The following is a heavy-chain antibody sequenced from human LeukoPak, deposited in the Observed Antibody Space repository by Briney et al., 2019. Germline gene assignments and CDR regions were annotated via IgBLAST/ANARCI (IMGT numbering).Heavy chain of an antibody. J-gene: IGHJ4*02. CDR1: GYSFTSYW. CDR2: IYPGDSDT. CDR3: ARAGYCSGGSCYGLSFFDY. D-gene: IGHD2-15*01. Sequence: GESLKISCKGSGYSFTSYWIGWVRQMPGKGLEWMGIIYPGDSDTRYSPSFQGQVTISADKSISTAYLQWSGLKASDTAMYYCARAGYCSGGSCYGLSFFDYWGQGTLVTASS. V-gene: IGHV5-51*01.